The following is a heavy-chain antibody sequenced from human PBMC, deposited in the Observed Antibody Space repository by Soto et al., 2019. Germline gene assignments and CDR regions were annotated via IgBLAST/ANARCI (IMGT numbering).Heavy chain of an antibody. V-gene: IGHV1-18*01. Sequence: QVQLVQSGAEVKKPGASVKVSCKASGYTFTNHGISWVRQAPGQGLEWLGWISGYNGNTKYAQRLQGRVTMTTDTSTRTAYMELRSLKSDDTAVYYCARDLYPLAYYFDYWGQGTLVTVSS. CDR3: ARDLYPLAYYFDY. J-gene: IGHJ4*02. CDR2: ISGYNGNT. CDR1: GYTFTNHG.